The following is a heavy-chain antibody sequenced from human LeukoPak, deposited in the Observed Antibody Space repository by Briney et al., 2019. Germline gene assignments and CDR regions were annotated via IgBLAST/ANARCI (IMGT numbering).Heavy chain of an antibody. V-gene: IGHV3-53*01. CDR2: IYSGGST. Sequence: GGSLRLSCAASGSTVSSNYMSWVRQAPGKGLEWVSLIYSGGSTYYADSVKGRFTISRDNSKNTLYLQMNSLRAKDTAVYYCARDRRDYDSSGYYKNNYWYFDLWGRGTLVTVSS. J-gene: IGHJ2*01. D-gene: IGHD3-22*01. CDR3: ARDRRDYDSSGYYKNNYWYFDL. CDR1: GSTVSSNY.